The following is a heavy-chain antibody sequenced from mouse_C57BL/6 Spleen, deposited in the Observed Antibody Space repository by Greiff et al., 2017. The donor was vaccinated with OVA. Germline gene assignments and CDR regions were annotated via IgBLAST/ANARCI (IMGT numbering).Heavy chain of an antibody. Sequence: VQLQQSGAELVRPGTSVKVSCKASGYAFTNYLIEWVKQRPGQGLEWIGVINPGSGGTNYNEKFKGKATLTADKSSSTAYMQLSCLTSEDSAVYFCARSLCLTTGGGFAYWGQGTLVTVSA. D-gene: IGHD1-1*01. CDR2: INPGSGGT. CDR3: ARSLCLTTGGGFAY. J-gene: IGHJ3*01. V-gene: IGHV1-54*01. CDR1: GYAFTNYL.